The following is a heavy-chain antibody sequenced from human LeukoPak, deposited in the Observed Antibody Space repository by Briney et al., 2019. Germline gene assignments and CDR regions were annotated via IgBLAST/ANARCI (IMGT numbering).Heavy chain of an antibody. CDR3: VRDRGTYRPIDY. J-gene: IGHJ4*02. CDR2: ISYTGTYI. V-gene: IGHV3-21*04. CDR1: AFRLNAYN. D-gene: IGHD1-26*01. Sequence: GGSLRLSCAASAFRLNAYNMNWVRQAPGKGLEWVSSISYTGTYIYYADSVKGRFTISRDNAQNSLYLQMNSLRAEDTAIYYCVRDRGTYRPIDYWGQRTLVTVSS.